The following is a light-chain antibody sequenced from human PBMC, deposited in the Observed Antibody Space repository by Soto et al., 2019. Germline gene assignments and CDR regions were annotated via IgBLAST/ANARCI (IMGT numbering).Light chain of an antibody. CDR3: QQYNNWPTWT. Sequence: EIVMTQSPATVSVSPGERATLSCRASQSVSSNLAWYQQNPGQAPRLLIYGASPRATGIPARFSGSGSGTDVTLTVSSLQSEYLAVYYCQQYNNWPTWTFGQGTKVDIK. V-gene: IGKV3-15*01. CDR2: GAS. CDR1: QSVSSN. J-gene: IGKJ1*01.